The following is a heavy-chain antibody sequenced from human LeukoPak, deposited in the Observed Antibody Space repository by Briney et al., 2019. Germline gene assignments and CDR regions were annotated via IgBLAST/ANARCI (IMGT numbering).Heavy chain of an antibody. J-gene: IGHJ6*03. Sequence: GSLRLSCVVSGFTFSSYSMNWVRQAPGKGLEWVSYISSSSTIYYADSVKGRFTISRDNAKNSLYLQMNSLRAEDTAVYYCASAPYYYGSGSYYYYMDVWGKGTTVTVSS. CDR2: ISSSSTI. CDR3: ASAPYYYGSGSYYYYMDV. V-gene: IGHV3-48*01. D-gene: IGHD3-10*01. CDR1: GFTFSSYS.